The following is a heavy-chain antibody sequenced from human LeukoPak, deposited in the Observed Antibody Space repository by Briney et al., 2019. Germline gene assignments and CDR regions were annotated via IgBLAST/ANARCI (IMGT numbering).Heavy chain of an antibody. D-gene: IGHD6-13*01. V-gene: IGHV1-2*02. CDR1: VYTFTANY. J-gene: IGHJ5*01. CDR2: INPNTGGT. CDR3: ARDRSSSFSTGSFWFDS. Sequence: ASVTVSCEASVYTFTANYIHWVRQAPGQGVEWMGWINPNTGGTNFAQRFQGRVTRTRATSTSTASMHLTTLRTDDPAIYSCARDRSSSFSTGSFWFDSWGQGTLLTASS.